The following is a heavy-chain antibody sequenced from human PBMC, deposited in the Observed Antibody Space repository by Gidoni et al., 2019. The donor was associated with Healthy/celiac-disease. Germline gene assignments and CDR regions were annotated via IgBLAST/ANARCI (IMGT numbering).Heavy chain of an antibody. J-gene: IGHJ4*02. V-gene: IGHV3-23*01. CDR2: ISGSGGST. Sequence: EVQLLESGGGLVQPGGSLRLSCAASGFTFSSYAMSWVRQAPGKGLEWVSAISGSGGSTYYADSVKGRFTISRDNSKNTLYLQMNSLRAEDTAVYYCAKGSEAMTIFGVVIDYWGQGTLVTVSS. D-gene: IGHD3-3*01. CDR3: AKGSEAMTIFGVVIDY. CDR1: GFTFSSYA.